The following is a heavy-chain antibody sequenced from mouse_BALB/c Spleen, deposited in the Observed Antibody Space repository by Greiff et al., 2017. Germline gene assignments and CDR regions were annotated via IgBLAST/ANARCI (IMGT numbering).Heavy chain of an antibody. CDR3: ARDFGYTYYYAMDY. CDR2: ISYSGST. D-gene: IGHD2-2*01. J-gene: IGHJ4*01. Sequence: EVMLVESGPSLVKPSQTLSLTCSVTGDSITSGYWNWIRKFPGNKLEYMGYISYSGSTYYNPSLKSRISITRDTSKNQYYLQLNSVTTEDTATYYCARDFGYTYYYAMDYWGQGTSVTVSS. V-gene: IGHV3-8*02. CDR1: GDSITSGY.